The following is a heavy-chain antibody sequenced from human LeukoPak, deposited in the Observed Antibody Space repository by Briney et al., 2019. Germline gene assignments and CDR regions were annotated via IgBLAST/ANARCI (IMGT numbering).Heavy chain of an antibody. D-gene: IGHD3-9*01. CDR3: AITYYDILTGYYVYDAFDI. V-gene: IGHV1-69*06. CDR1: GGTFSSYA. J-gene: IGHJ3*02. Sequence: ASVKVSCKASGGTFSSYAISWVRQAPGQGLEWMGGIIPIFGTANYAQTFQGRVTITADKSTSTAYMELSSLRSEDTAVYYCAITYYDILTGYYVYDAFDIWGQGTMVTVSS. CDR2: IIPIFGTA.